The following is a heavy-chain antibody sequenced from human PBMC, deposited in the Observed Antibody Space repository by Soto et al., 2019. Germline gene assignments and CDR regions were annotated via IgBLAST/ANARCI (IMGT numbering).Heavy chain of an antibody. V-gene: IGHV4-31*03. Sequence: QVQLQESGPGLVKPSQTLSLTCTVSGGSISSGGYYWCWIRQHPGKGLEWIGYIYYSGSTYYTPSIKSRVTISVDTSKNMCTLKLSSVTAADTAVYYCARVSEPPRTTVPQTFDYWGQGTLVTVSS. CDR1: GGSISSGGYY. J-gene: IGHJ4*02. D-gene: IGHD4-17*01. CDR3: ARVSEPPRTTVPQTFDY. CDR2: IYYSGST.